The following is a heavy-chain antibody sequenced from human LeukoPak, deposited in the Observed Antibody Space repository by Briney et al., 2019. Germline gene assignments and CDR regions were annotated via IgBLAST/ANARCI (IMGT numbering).Heavy chain of an antibody. CDR3: AKSSYSIFDY. Sequence: SETQSLTCTVSGGSISSSSYYWGWIRQPPGKGLEWIGSIYYSGSTYYNPSLKSRVTISVDTSKNQFSLKLSSVTAADTAVYYCAKSSYSIFDYWGQGTLVTVSS. CDR2: IYYSGST. J-gene: IGHJ4*02. D-gene: IGHD5-18*01. V-gene: IGHV4-39*07. CDR1: GGSISSSSYY.